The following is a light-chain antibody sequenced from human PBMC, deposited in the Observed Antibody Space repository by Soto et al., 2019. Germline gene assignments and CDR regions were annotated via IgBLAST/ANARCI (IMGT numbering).Light chain of an antibody. J-gene: IGLJ1*01. CDR3: CSYAGGYVFV. CDR2: DVN. CDR1: SNDVGAYNY. V-gene: IGLV2-11*01. Sequence: QSALTQPRSVSGSPGQSVTISCTGTSNDVGAYNYVSWYQQHPGKAPKVMIYDVNRRPSGIPDRFSGSKSGNTASLTISGLQAEDEADYYCCSYAGGYVFVFGTGTKLTVL.